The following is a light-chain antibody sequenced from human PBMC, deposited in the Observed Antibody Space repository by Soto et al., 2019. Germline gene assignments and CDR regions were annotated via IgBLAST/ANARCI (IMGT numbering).Light chain of an antibody. V-gene: IGLV2-18*01. CDR1: SSDVGSYNG. J-gene: IGLJ1*01. Sequence: QSALTQPPSVSGSPGQSVTISCTGTSSDVGSYNGVSWYQQPPGTAPKLMIYEVSYRPSGVTDRFSGSKSGNTASLTISGLQAEDEADYYCTLYTSTGTYVFGTGTKLTVL. CDR2: EVS. CDR3: TLYTSTGTYV.